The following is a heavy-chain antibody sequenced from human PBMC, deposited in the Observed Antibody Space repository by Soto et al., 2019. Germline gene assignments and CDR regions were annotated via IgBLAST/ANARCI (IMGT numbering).Heavy chain of an antibody. CDR3: ARGSSWSYFDY. CDR1: GYTFTGYY. CDR2: INTAKDNT. Sequence: ASVKVSCKASGYTFTGYYMHWVRQAPGQRLEWMGWINTAKDNTRYSEKFQGRVTITRDTSATIVHMELSSLRSEDTAVYYCARGSSWSYFDYWGQGTLVTVSS. V-gene: IGHV1-3*04. J-gene: IGHJ4*02. D-gene: IGHD6-13*01.